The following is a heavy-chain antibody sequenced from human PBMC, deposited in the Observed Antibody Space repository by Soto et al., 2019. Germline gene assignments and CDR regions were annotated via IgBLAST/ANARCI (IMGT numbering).Heavy chain of an antibody. V-gene: IGHV3-23*01. J-gene: IGHJ6*02. CDR2: ISGSGGST. D-gene: IGHD2-15*01. Sequence: GGSLRLSCAASGFTFSSYAMSWVRQAPGKGLEWVSAISGSGGSTYYADSVKGRFTISRDNSKSTLYLQMNSLRAEDTAVYYCAKGHTGYCSGGSCPGGYYYYGMDVWGQGTTVTVSS. CDR3: AKGHTGYCSGGSCPGGYYYYGMDV. CDR1: GFTFSSYA.